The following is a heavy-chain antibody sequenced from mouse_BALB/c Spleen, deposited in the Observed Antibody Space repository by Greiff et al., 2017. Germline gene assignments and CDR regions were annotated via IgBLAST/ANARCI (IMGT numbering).Heavy chain of an antibody. Sequence: QVQLQQSGAELVRPGSSVKISCKASGYAFSSYWMNWVKQRPGQGLEWIGQIYPGDGETNYNGKFKGKATLTADKSSSTAYMQLSSLTSEDSAVYFCARCGMITTGYFDYWGQGTTLTVSS. J-gene: IGHJ2*01. CDR3: ARCGMITTGYFDY. CDR1: GYAFSSYW. D-gene: IGHD2-4*01. CDR2: IYPGDGET. V-gene: IGHV1-80*01.